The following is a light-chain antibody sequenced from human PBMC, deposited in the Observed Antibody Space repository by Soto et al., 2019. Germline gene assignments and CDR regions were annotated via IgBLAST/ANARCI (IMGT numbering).Light chain of an antibody. V-gene: IGKV3-20*01. J-gene: IGKJ1*01. CDR2: VAS. CDR1: QSVSSSY. CDR3: QQYGSSPWT. Sequence: EIVLTQSPGTLSLSPGERATLSCRASQSVSSSYLAWYQQKPGQAPRLLIYVASIRATGLPDRFSGSGSGTDFTLTISRLEPEDFAVYYCQQYGSSPWTFGQGTKVDI.